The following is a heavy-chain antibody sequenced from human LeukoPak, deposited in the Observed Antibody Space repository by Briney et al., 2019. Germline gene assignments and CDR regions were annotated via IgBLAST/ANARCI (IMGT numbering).Heavy chain of an antibody. V-gene: IGHV3-53*04. CDR3: ARTNGGALDY. Sequence: PGGSLRLSCAASGFTFSSYAMSWVRQAPGKGLEWVSVIYSGGSTYYADSVKGRFTISRHNSKNTLYLQMNSLRAEDTAVYYCARTNGGALDYWGQGTLVTVSS. D-gene: IGHD4-23*01. CDR1: GFTFSSYA. CDR2: IYSGGST. J-gene: IGHJ4*02.